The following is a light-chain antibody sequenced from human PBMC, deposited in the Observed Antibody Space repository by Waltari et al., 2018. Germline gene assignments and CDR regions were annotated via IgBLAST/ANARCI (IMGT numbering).Light chain of an antibody. CDR1: QSVSSN. CDR2: GAS. V-gene: IGKV3-15*01. Sequence: EIVMTQSPAALSVSPGERATLSCRASQSVSSNLAWYQHKPGQPPRLLISGASTRATGVPARFSGSGYGTEFTLTISSLQSEDSAIYYCQQYNTWPPSTFGQRTKLEIK. CDR3: QQYNTWPPST. J-gene: IGKJ2*02.